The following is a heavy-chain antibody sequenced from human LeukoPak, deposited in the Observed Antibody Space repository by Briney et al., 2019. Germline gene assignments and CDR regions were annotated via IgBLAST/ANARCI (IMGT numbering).Heavy chain of an antibody. V-gene: IGHV4-59*01. Sequence: SETLSLTCTVSGGSISSYYWSWLRQPPGKGLEWIGYIYYSGSTNYNPSLKSRVTISVDTSKNQFSLKLSSVTAADTAVYYCARERKMATRASYYYHYGMDVWGQGTTVTVSS. CDR1: GGSISSYY. CDR3: ARERKMATRASYYYHYGMDV. CDR2: IYYSGST. J-gene: IGHJ6*02. D-gene: IGHD5-24*01.